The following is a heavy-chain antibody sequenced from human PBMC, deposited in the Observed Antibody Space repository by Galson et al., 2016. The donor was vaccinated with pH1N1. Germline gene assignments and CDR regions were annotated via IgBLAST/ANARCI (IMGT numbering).Heavy chain of an antibody. D-gene: IGHD6-19*01. CDR3: ASPGVGEGIEVSDSEGLFEY. CDR1: GSSCTNCW. CDR2: IFYNGNT. J-gene: IGHJ4*02. V-gene: IGHV5-51*03. Sequence: QSGAEVKKPGESLKISCKGSGSSCTNCWIGWARQMPGKGLEWIGTIFYNGNTYYNPSLRSRVTISADMSKNQFSLKLTSVTAADTALYYCASPGVGEGIEVSDSEGLFEYWGQGTKVTVSS.